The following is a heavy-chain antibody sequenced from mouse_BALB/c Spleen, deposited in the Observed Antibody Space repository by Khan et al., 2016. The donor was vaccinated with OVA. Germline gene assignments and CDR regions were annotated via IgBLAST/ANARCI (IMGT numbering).Heavy chain of an antibody. D-gene: IGHD1-1*01. V-gene: IGHV1-7*01. J-gene: IGHJ2*01. CDR3: ARRGLRWDFDY. CDR2: INPSTGYT. CDR1: GYTFTSYW. Sequence: VQLQESGAELAKPGASVKMSCKASGYTFTSYWVNWVKQRPGQGLEWIGYINPSTGYTDYNQKFKDKATLTADKSSSTAYMQLSNLTSEDSAVYFGARRGLRWDFDYGGQGTTLTVSS.